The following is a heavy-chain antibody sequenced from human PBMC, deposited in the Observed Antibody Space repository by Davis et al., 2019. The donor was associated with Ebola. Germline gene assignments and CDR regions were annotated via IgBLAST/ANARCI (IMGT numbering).Heavy chain of an antibody. J-gene: IGHJ4*02. CDR2: INPHNGNT. Sequence: ASVKVSCKASGYTFTSYFMHWVRQAPGQGLEWMGWINPHNGNTNYAQNVQGRVTMTTDTSTSTAYMEVGILRSDDTAVYYCARAQFPTTSDHWGQGTLVTVSS. V-gene: IGHV1-18*04. CDR1: GYTFTSYF. D-gene: IGHD1-1*01. CDR3: ARAQFPTTSDH.